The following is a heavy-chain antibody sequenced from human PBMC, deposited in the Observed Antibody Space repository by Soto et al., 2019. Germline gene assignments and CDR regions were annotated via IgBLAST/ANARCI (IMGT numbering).Heavy chain of an antibody. CDR2: IGSSSSFI. V-gene: IGHV3-21*02. CDR1: GFTFDTYN. Sequence: VQLVQSGGGLVKPGGSLRLSCAASGFTFDTYNMNWVRQTPGQGLEWVSSIGSSSSFIYYSGSVRGRFTVSRDNAKNLLYLQLSSLRAEDTAVYYCARIISGSTGPYYYYAMDVWGQGTAVTVSS. CDR3: ARIISGSTGPYYYYAMDV. D-gene: IGHD1-26*01. J-gene: IGHJ6*02.